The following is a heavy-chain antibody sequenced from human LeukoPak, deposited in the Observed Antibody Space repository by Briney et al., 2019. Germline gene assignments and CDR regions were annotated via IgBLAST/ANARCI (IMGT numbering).Heavy chain of an antibody. J-gene: IGHJ2*01. Sequence: GASVKVSCKASEYTFTDYYLHWVRQAPGQGLEWMGWINPNSGDTHYAQNFQGRVTLTRDTSISTAYMELSSLRYDDTAVYYCARDSGFYGSGTYSLGYWYFHLWGRGTLVTVSS. CDR1: EYTFTDYY. D-gene: IGHD3-10*01. V-gene: IGHV1-2*02. CDR3: ARDSGFYGSGTYSLGYWYFHL. CDR2: INPNSGDT.